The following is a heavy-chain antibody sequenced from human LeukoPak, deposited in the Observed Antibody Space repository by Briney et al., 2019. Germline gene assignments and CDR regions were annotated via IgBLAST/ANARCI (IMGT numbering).Heavy chain of an antibody. CDR3: ARSHDYVWGSYRYTKYYFDY. CDR1: GYSFTSYW. CDR2: IYPGDSDT. Sequence: GEFLKISCKGSGYSFTSYWIGWVRQMPGKGLEWMGIIYPGDSDTRYSPSFQGQVTISADKSISTAYLQWSSLKASDTAMYYCARSHDYVWGSYRYTKYYFDYWGQGTLVTVSS. J-gene: IGHJ4*02. V-gene: IGHV5-51*01. D-gene: IGHD3-16*02.